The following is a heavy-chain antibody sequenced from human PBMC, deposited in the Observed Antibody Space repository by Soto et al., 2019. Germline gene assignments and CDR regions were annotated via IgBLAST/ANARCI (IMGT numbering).Heavy chain of an antibody. V-gene: IGHV4-4*07. CDR2: RYTSAST. D-gene: IGHD6-13*01. CDR3: ARDFGIAAAGTYYYYGMDV. CDR1: GGSISSYY. J-gene: IGHJ6*02. Sequence: QVQLQESGPGLVKPSETLSLTCTVSGGSISSYYWCWIRQPAGKGLEWIGRRYTSASTNYNRSLKRRVTISIDTSKNQFSLKPSSVTAEQTAVYYCARDFGIAAAGTYYYYGMDVWGQGTTVTVSS.